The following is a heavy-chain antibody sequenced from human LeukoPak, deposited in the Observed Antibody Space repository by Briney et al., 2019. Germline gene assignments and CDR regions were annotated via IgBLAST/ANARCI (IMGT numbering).Heavy chain of an antibody. J-gene: IGHJ4*02. CDR2: VNSNGRSA. V-gene: IGHV3-20*04. Sequence: GGSLRLSCAASGFNFDDYGMTWVRQIPGKGLEWVAGVNSNGRSAGYAASVRGRFTISRDNAKNSLYLEMGSLRLEDTAFYYCTRGYSTRHFPFNSWGQGTLVTVSS. CDR3: TRGYSTRHFPFNS. CDR1: GFNFDDYG. D-gene: IGHD6-13*01.